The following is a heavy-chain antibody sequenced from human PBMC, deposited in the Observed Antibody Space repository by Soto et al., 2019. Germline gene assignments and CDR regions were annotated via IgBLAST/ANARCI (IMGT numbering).Heavy chain of an antibody. Sequence: XQARSLTCVVSGRSLISRWTCWNWIRQPPGKGLEWIGYIYHSGSISYNPSLKSRVTISIDKSKNHFSLNLTSVTAADTAVYYCAREVGDFVGRHIDTWGQGTLVTVS. V-gene: IGHV4-30-2*01. CDR1: GRSLISRWTC. D-gene: IGHD1-26*01. CDR3: AREVGDFVGRHIDT. J-gene: IGHJ4*02. CDR2: IYHSGSI.